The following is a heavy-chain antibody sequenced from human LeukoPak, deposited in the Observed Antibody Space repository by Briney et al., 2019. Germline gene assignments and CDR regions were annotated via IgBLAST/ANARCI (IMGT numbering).Heavy chain of an antibody. CDR2: ISSEGSNT. V-gene: IGHV3-74*01. CDR3: VSGYCSSTTCYRGAY. D-gene: IGHD2-2*03. J-gene: IGHJ4*02. CDR1: GFPFSSYW. Sequence: PGGSLRLSCAASGFPFSSYWMHWVRQDPGKGLVWVSRISSEGSNTTYADSVKGRFTVSRDNAKNTVYLQMHSLRAEDTAVYYCVSGYCSSTTCYRGAYWGQGTLVTVSS.